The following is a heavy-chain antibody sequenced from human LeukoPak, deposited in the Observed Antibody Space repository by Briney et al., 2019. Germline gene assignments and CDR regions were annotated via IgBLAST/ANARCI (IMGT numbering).Heavy chain of an antibody. J-gene: IGHJ4*02. CDR1: GGSISSYY. V-gene: IGHV4-59*01. CDR3: ARGASGYSYG. D-gene: IGHD5-18*01. CDR2: IYYSGSI. Sequence: SETLSLTCTVSGGSISSYYWSWIRQPTGKGLEWIGYIYYSGSISYNPSLKSRVTISIDTSKNQFSLNLSSVTAADTAVYYCARGASGYSYGWGQGTLVTVSS.